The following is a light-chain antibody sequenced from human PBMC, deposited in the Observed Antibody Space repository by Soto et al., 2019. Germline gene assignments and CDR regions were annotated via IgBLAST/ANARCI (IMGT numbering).Light chain of an antibody. CDR3: QKYNSATRT. CDR2: AAS. V-gene: IGKV1-27*01. CDR1: QDISNY. Sequence: DIQMTQSPSSLSASVGDRVTITCRASQDISNYLAWYQQKPGKVPKLLIYAASTLQSGVPSRFSGSGSGTDYTLTISSMQPHCVATTFCQKYNSATRTFGGVTTVEIK. J-gene: IGKJ4*01.